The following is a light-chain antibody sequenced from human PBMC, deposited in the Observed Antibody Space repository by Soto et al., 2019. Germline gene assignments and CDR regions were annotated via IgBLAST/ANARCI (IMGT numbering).Light chain of an antibody. CDR2: AAS. CDR3: QQSYTTPYT. CDR1: QSISTY. Sequence: DIQMTQSPSSLPASVVDRVTLTCRASQSISTYLNWYQQKPGKAPKLLIYAASSLQSGVPSRLSGSGSGTDFTLTISSLQPEDFATYYCQQSYTTPYTFGQGTKLEIK. V-gene: IGKV1-39*01. J-gene: IGKJ2*01.